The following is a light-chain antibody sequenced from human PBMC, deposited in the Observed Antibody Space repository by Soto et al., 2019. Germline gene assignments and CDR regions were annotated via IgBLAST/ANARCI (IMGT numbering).Light chain of an antibody. CDR1: SSDIGTYNY. Sequence: QSVLTQPASVSGSPGQSITISCTGTSSDIGTYNYVSWYQQHPGKAPKLMIYEVSERPSGVSNRFSGSKSGNTASLTISGLQAEDEAHYYCSTYTNSIAVFGGGTKLTVL. CDR3: STYTNSIAV. V-gene: IGLV2-14*01. CDR2: EVS. J-gene: IGLJ3*02.